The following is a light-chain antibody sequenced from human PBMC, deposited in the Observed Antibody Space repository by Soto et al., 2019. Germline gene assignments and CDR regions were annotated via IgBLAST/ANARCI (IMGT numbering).Light chain of an antibody. Sequence: DIQMTQSPSTLSASVGDRVTITCRASRTLSSWLAWYQQKPGKAPKLLIYDVSSLESGVPSRFSGSGSGTEFTLTISSLQPDDCATYYCQQYNSYSLTVGGGTKVEIK. CDR1: RTLSSW. CDR3: QQYNSYSLT. V-gene: IGKV1-5*01. CDR2: DVS. J-gene: IGKJ4*01.